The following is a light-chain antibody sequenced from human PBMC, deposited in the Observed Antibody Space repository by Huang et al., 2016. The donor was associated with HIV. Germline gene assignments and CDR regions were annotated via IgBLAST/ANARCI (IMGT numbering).Light chain of an antibody. CDR1: HSVDSA. V-gene: IGKV3-15*01. CDR2: DAS. Sequence: EIEMTQSPATLSVSTGERATLSCRASHSVDSALAWYQQKPGQATRLRIYDASTRATGVSAKFNAMGSGTEFSLTITNLQFDDFAVYYCQQYNDWPPLTFGGGTKVEI. J-gene: IGKJ4*01. CDR3: QQYNDWPPLT.